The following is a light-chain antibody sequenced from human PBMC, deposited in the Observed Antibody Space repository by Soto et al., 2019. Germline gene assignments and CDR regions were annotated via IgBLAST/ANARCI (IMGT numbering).Light chain of an antibody. CDR3: SSYTXSGNYV. J-gene: IGLJ1*01. Sequence: QSALTQPASVSGSPGQSIAISCTGTSSDVGAYNCVSWYEQHPGKAPKLMIYDVSNRPSGVSNRFYGSKSGNTASLTISGXQAXXEXXXYCSSYTXSGNYVFGTGTKVTVL. CDR2: DVS. CDR1: SSDVGAYNC. V-gene: IGLV2-14*01.